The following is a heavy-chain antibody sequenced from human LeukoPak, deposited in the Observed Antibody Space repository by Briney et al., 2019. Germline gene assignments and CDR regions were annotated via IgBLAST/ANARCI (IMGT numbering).Heavy chain of an antibody. J-gene: IGHJ4*02. D-gene: IGHD5-24*01. CDR2: ISVTGDYT. Sequence: PGGSLRLSCADSGFTFIGYAVSWVRQPPGKGLEWVLGISVTGDYTHYADSVKGRFSVSRDNSKNTLYLHMNSLTVEDTAVYFCATFRGDGYNLGFDNWGQGTLVTVSS. CDR3: ATFRGDGYNLGFDN. CDR1: GFTFIGYA. V-gene: IGHV3-23*01.